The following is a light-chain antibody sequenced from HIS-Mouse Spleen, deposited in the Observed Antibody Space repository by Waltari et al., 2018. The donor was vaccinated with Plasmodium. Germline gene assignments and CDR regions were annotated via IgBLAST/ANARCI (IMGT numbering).Light chain of an antibody. V-gene: IGLV2-23*01. J-gene: IGLJ3*02. CDR2: AGS. Sequence: QSALTQPASVSGSPGQSITISCTGTSSDVGSYNLVSWYQQHPGKAPKLMIYAGSKRPSGVSNRSSGSKSGNTASLTISGLQAEDEADYYCCSYAGSSTNWVFGGGTKLTVL. CDR3: CSYAGSSTNWV. CDR1: SSDVGSYNL.